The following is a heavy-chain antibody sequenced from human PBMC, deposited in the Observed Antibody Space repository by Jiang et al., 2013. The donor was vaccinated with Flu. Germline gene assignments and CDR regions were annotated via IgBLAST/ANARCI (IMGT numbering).Heavy chain of an antibody. V-gene: IGHV3-30*02. CDR1: GFTFRSYG. J-gene: IGHJ4*02. CDR2: IRYDGTNK. Sequence: VQLLESGGGVVQPGWSLRLSCAASGFTFRSYGMHWVRQAPGKGLEWVAFIRYDGTNKYYANSVKGRFTISRDNSKNILHLQMNNLRADDTAVYYCAKDFSQASYYDFWSGSADYWGQGTLVTVSS. CDR3: AKDFSQASYYDFWSGSADY. D-gene: IGHD3-3*01.